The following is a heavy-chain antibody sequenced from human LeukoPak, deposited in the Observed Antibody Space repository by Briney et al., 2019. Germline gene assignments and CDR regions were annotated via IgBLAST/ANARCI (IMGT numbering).Heavy chain of an antibody. CDR3: ARIASADIGNFDY. CDR1: GFPFSSYW. CDR2: IKTDGSRT. Sequence: GGSLRLSCAASGFPFSSYWLLWVRQAPGRGLVWVSRIKTDGSRTYYEHSVKGRFMITGENAKNPMYLQMNRLRDDDTVVYYGARIASADIGNFDYWGQGTLVTVSS. D-gene: IGHD6-13*01. J-gene: IGHJ4*02. V-gene: IGHV3-74*01.